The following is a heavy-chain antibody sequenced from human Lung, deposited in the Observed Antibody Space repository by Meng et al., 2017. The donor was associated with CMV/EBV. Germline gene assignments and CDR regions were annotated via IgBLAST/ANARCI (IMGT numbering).Heavy chain of an antibody. J-gene: IGHJ5*01. V-gene: IGHV4-39*01. CDR2: IFYRGNT. Sequence: SETLSLXCTVSGGPISSSDYYWGWIRQPPGKGLEWIGTIFYRGNTYYNPSLKSRVAISVDTSKNQFSLKLSSVTAADTAVYYCARHRDSSVHYFGWFDSXGQGXLVTVSS. D-gene: IGHD3-22*01. CDR3: ARHRDSSVHYFGWFDS. CDR1: GGPISSSDYY.